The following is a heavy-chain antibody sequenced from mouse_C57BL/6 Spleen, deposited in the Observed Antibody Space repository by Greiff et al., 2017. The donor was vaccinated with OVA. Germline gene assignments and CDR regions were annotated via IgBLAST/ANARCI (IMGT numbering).Heavy chain of an antibody. D-gene: IGHD1-1*01. V-gene: IGHV5-9-1*02. CDR3: TRDDYGSSRFAY. Sequence: EVKLVESGEGLVKPGGSLKLSCAASGFTFSSDAMSWVRQTPEKRLEWVAYISSGGDYTYYADTVKGRFTISRDNARNTLYLQMSSLKSEDTAMYYCTRDDYGSSRFAYWGQGTLVTVSA. CDR1: GFTFSSDA. CDR2: ISSGGDYT. J-gene: IGHJ3*01.